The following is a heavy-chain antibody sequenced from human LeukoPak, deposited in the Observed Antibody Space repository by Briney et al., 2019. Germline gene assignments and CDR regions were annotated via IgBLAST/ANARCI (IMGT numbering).Heavy chain of an antibody. J-gene: IGHJ4*02. V-gene: IGHV1-69*06. CDR1: GGTFSSYA. CDR2: IIPIFGTA. D-gene: IGHD2-21*02. Sequence: GSSVKVSCKASGGTFSSYAISWVRQTPGQGLEWMGGIIPIFGTANYAQKFQGRVTMTEDTSTDTAYMELSSLRSEDTAVYYCARTYTAVHYFDYWGQGTLVTVSS. CDR3: ARTYTAVHYFDY.